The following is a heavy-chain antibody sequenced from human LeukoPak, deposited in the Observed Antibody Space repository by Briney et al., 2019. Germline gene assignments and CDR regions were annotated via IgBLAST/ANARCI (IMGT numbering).Heavy chain of an antibody. CDR2: INTNTGNP. J-gene: IGHJ5*02. D-gene: IGHD6-19*01. CDR3: ARGPYSSGWSPNWFDP. V-gene: IGHV7-4-1*02. CDR1: GYTFTGYY. Sequence: ASVKVSCKASGYTFTGYYMHWVRQAPGQGLEWMGWINTNTGNPTYAQGFTGRFVFSLDTSVSTAYLQISSLKAEDTAVYYCARGPYSSGWSPNWFDPWGQGTLVTVSS.